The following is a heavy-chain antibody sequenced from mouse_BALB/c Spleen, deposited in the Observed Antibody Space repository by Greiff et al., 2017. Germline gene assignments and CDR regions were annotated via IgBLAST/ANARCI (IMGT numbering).Heavy chain of an antibody. J-gene: IGHJ4*01. CDR2: INSNGGST. D-gene: IGHD1-2*01. Sequence: DVQLQESGGGLVKLGGSLKLSCAASGFTFSSYYMSWVRQTPEKRLELVAAINSNGGSTYYPDTVKGRFTISRDNAKNTLYLQMSSLKSEDTALYYCARHPFITTATGAMDYWGQGTSVTVSS. CDR1: GFTFSSYY. V-gene: IGHV5-6-2*01. CDR3: ARHPFITTATGAMDY.